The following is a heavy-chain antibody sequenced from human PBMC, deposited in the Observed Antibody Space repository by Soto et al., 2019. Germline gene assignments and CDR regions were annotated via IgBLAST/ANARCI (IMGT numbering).Heavy chain of an antibody. D-gene: IGHD3-10*01. CDR3: ARDVSVMTSVFGF. J-gene: IGHJ4*02. CDR2: ITPMIGTT. V-gene: IGHV1-69*01. CDR1: GGTFYTYA. Sequence: QVHLVQYGAEVKRPGSSVRVSCRASGGTFYTYAFTWVRQAPGQGLAWMGGITPMIGTTKYAQKFHGRVTFSAEESASTAYMELSNLRSDDTAVYYCARDVSVMTSVFGFWGQGTLITVSS.